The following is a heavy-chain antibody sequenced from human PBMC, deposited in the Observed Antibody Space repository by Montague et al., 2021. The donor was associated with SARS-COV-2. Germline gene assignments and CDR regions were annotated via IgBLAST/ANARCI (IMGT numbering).Heavy chain of an antibody. J-gene: IGHJ6*02. D-gene: IGHD6-13*01. CDR2: ISGGGGST. CDR1: GFTFSSYV. Sequence: SLSLSCAASGFTFSSYVMSWVRQAPGKGLEWVSAISGGGGSTYYADSVKGRFTISRDNSKNTLYLQMNSLRAEDTAVYYCAKEISSSWIASYYGMDVWGQGTTVTVSS. V-gene: IGHV3-23*01. CDR3: AKEISSSWIASYYGMDV.